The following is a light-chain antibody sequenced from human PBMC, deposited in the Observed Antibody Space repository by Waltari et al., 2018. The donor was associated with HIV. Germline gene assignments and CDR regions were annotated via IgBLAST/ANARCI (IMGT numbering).Light chain of an antibody. J-gene: IGLJ1*01. CDR1: SSDIGSNY. V-gene: IGLV1-47*01. CDR3: AAWDVSLRGAYV. Sequence: QSVLTQPPSASGTPGQRVTISCSGASSDIGSNYVYWYQQLPGTAPKLLIYRNNQRPSGVPDRFSGSKSGTSASLAISGLRSEVEADYYCAAWDVSLRGAYVFGTGTKVAVL. CDR2: RNN.